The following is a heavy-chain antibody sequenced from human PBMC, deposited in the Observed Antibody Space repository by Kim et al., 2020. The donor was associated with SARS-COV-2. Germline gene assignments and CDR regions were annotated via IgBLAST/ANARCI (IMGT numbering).Heavy chain of an antibody. Sequence: GGSLRLSCAASGFTFSSYEMNWVRQAPGKGLEWVSYIRSSGSTIYYADSVKGRFTISRDNAKNSLYLQMNSLRAEDTAVYYCARGNSGYDFGTVVYFDYWGQGTLVTVSS. CDR2: IRSSGSTI. V-gene: IGHV3-48*03. J-gene: IGHJ4*02. CDR3: ARGNSGYDFGTVVYFDY. D-gene: IGHD5-12*01. CDR1: GFTFSSYE.